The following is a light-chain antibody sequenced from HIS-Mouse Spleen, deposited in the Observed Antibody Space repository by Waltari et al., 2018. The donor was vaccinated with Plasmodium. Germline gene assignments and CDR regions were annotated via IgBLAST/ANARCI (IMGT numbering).Light chain of an antibody. Sequence: QSVLTQPPSVSGAPGQRVTISCTGSSSNIGAGYDVHWYQKLPGTAPKLLIYGNSNRTSGVPDRFSGSKSGTSASLAITGLQAEDEADYYCQSYDSSLSGSVFGGGTKLTVL. CDR1: SSNIGAGYD. V-gene: IGLV1-40*01. J-gene: IGLJ2*01. CDR2: GNS. CDR3: QSYDSSLSGSV.